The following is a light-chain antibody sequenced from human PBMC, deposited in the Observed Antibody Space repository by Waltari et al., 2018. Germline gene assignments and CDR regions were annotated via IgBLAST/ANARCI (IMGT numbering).Light chain of an antibody. V-gene: IGLV2-11*01. J-gene: IGLJ3*02. Sequence: QSALTQPRPVSGSPGQSVTISCTGTGSDVGIYNYVSWYTQHPYKAPKLMIYDVSRRPAGVPARFSGSKSGNTASLSISGLQAEDEADYYCCSYAGSYEVFGGGTKLTVL. CDR2: DVS. CDR1: GSDVGIYNY. CDR3: CSYAGSYEV.